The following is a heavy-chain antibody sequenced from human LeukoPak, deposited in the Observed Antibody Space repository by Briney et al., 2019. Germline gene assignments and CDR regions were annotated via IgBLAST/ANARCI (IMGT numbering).Heavy chain of an antibody. CDR2: IHSSGYT. D-gene: IGHD1-26*01. CDR1: GGSISGYY. Sequence: PSETLSLTCTVSGGSISGYYWSWIRQPPGQGLEWIAYIHSSGYTNYNPSLKSRVTISVDTSKNQFSLKVTSVTAADTAMYYCTKRQGPTSGSYDYFEHWGQGTLVTVSS. V-gene: IGHV4-4*09. J-gene: IGHJ1*01. CDR3: TKRQGPTSGSYDYFEH.